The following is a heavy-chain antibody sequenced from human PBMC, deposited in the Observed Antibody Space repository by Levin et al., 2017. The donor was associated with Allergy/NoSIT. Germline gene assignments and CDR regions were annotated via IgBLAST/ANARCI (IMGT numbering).Heavy chain of an antibody. CDR2: IIPIFGTA. CDR3: ARQITMVRGAIDY. D-gene: IGHD3-10*01. V-gene: IGHV1-69*13. CDR1: GGTFSSYA. Sequence: PRASVKVSCKASGGTFSSYAISWVRQAPGQGLEWMGGIIPIFGTANYAQKFQGRVTITADESTSTAYMELSSLRSEDTAVYYCARQITMVRGAIDYWGQGTLVTVSS. J-gene: IGHJ4*02.